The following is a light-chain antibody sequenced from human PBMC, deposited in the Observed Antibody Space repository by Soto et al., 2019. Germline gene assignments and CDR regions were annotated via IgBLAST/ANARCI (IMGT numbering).Light chain of an antibody. CDR1: QSVSSSY. Sequence: EIVLTQSPGTLSLSPGERATLSCRASQSVSSSYLAWYKQKPGQAPRLLIYGASGRATGIPDRFSGSGSGTDFTLTISRLEPEDFAVYYCQQYGSSPGYTFGQGTKLEIK. V-gene: IGKV3-20*01. CDR3: QQYGSSPGYT. J-gene: IGKJ2*01. CDR2: GAS.